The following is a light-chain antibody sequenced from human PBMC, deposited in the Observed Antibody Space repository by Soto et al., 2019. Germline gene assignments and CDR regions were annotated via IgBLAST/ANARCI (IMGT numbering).Light chain of an antibody. CDR3: SAFAGSEGYV. V-gene: IGLV2-8*01. Sequence: QSALAQPPSASGSPGQSVAISCTGTTSDVGGYNFVSWYQQHPGKAPKLIIYEATKRPSGVPVRFSGAWSGNTASLIVSGLQAEDEPDYYCSAFAGSEGYVFGSGTKLTFL. J-gene: IGLJ1*01. CDR2: EAT. CDR1: TSDVGGYNF.